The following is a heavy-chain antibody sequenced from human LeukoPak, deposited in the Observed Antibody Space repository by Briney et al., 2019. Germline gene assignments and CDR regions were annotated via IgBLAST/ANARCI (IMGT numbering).Heavy chain of an antibody. CDR3: ARGYDSGGYYLPDH. CDR1: GYTFTGYY. J-gene: IGHJ4*02. Sequence: ASVKVSCKSSGYTFTGYYIHWVRQAPGQGLEWMGWINPNSGDTKYAQKFQGRVTVTRDKSISTAYMELRRLTSDDTAVYYCARGYDSGGYYLPDHWGQGTLVTVSS. V-gene: IGHV1-2*02. D-gene: IGHD3-22*01. CDR2: INPNSGDT.